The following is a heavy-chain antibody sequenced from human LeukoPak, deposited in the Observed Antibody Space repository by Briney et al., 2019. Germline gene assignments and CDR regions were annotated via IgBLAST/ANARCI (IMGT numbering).Heavy chain of an antibody. CDR3: ARDRWWELLFDY. Sequence: SETLSLTCTVSGGSISSSSYYWGWIRQPPGKGLEWIGSIYYSGSTYYNPSLKSRVTISVDTSKNQFSLKLSSVTAADTAVYYCARDRWWELLFDYWGQGTLVTVSS. V-gene: IGHV4-39*07. J-gene: IGHJ4*02. CDR2: IYYSGST. CDR1: GGSISSSSYY. D-gene: IGHD1-26*01.